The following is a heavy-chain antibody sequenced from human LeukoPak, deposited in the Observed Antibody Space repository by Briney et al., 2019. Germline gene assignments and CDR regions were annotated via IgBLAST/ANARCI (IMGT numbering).Heavy chain of an antibody. CDR3: ARKAKVGGSTYYFDY. V-gene: IGHV4-59*06. CDR2: IYYSGST. Sequence: PSESLSLTCTVSGGSISSYYWSWIRQHPGKGLEWIGYIYYSGSTYYNPSLKSRVTISVDTSKNQFSLKLSSVTAADTAVYYCARKAKVGGSTYYFDYWGQGTLVTVSS. D-gene: IGHD4-23*01. CDR1: GGSISSYY. J-gene: IGHJ4*02.